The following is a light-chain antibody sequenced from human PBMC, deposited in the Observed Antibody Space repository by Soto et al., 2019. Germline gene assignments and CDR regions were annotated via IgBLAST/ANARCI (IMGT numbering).Light chain of an antibody. CDR3: THYGSLHT. V-gene: IGKV3-20*01. CDR1: QNINSDY. Sequence: EIVLTQSPGSLSLPPAERATLCTGASQNINSDYFAWYKQKPGQDPRILIFGGSTRATGIPDRFSGSGAGAYFNLTISRLEPADFGVYYRTHYGSLHTFGQGIRREIK. J-gene: IGKJ5*01. CDR2: GGS.